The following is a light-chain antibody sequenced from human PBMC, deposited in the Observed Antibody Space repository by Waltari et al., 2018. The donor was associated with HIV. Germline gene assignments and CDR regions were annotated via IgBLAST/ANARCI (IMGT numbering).Light chain of an antibody. J-gene: IGLJ1*01. CDR1: SSDVGGYHY. V-gene: IGLV2-14*01. CDR3: SSYTSSSTLYV. Sequence: QSALTQPASVSGSPGQSITISCTGTSSDVGGYHYVSWYQQHPGKAPKLMIYDVRNRPSGVSNRFSGSKSGNTASLTISGLQAEDEADYDCSSYTSSSTLYVFGTGTKVTVL. CDR2: DVR.